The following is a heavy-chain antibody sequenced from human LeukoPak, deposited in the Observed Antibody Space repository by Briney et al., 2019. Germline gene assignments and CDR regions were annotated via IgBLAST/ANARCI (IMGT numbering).Heavy chain of an antibody. CDR3: ARHYGSGSYYRNAYFDY. CDR1: GGSFSGYY. D-gene: IGHD3-10*01. CDR2: INHSGST. J-gene: IGHJ4*02. V-gene: IGHV4-34*01. Sequence: SETLSLTCAVYGGSFSGYYWSWIRQPPGKGLEWIGEINHSGSTNYNPSLKSRVTISVDTSKNQFSLKLSSVIAADTAVYYCARHYGSGSYYRNAYFDYWGQGTLVTVSS.